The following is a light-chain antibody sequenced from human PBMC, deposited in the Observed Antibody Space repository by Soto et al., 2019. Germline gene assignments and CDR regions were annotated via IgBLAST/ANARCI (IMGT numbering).Light chain of an antibody. V-gene: IGLV1-44*01. Sequence: QSVLTQPPSASGTPGQRVTISCSGSSSNIGRDNVNWYQQFPGTAPKVLINRNDQRPSGVRDRFSGSKSCTSASLAISGLHAEDEADYYFAAWDNSLNGWMFGGGTKLTVL. CDR1: SSNIGRDN. J-gene: IGLJ3*02. CDR3: AAWDNSLNGWM. CDR2: RND.